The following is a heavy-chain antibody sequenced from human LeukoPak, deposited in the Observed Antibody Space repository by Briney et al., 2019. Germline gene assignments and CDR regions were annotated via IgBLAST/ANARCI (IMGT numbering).Heavy chain of an antibody. D-gene: IGHD6-6*01. J-gene: IGHJ4*02. CDR3: ARGEKGSSSGSINY. V-gene: IGHV4-61*02. CDR1: GGSINSGTYY. Sequence: SQTLSLTCTVSGGSINSGTYYWSWSRQPAGKGLEWIGRMYTSGSTNYNPSLESRVTISVDTSTNQFSLKLSSVTAADTAVYYCARGEKGSSSGSINYWGQGTLVTVSS. CDR2: MYTSGST.